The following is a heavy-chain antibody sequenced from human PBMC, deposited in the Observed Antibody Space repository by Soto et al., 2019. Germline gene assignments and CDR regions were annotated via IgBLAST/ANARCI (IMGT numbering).Heavy chain of an antibody. CDR3: ASDTAMAVDYYYGMDV. CDR1: GDSVSSNSAA. D-gene: IGHD5-18*01. Sequence: PSPTLSLPCAISGDSVSSNSAAWNWIRQSPSRGLEWLGRTYYRSKWYNDYAVSVKGRITINPDTSKNQFSLQLNSVTPEDTAVYYCASDTAMAVDYYYGMDVWGQGTTVTVSS. J-gene: IGHJ6*02. CDR2: TYYRSKWYN. V-gene: IGHV6-1*01.